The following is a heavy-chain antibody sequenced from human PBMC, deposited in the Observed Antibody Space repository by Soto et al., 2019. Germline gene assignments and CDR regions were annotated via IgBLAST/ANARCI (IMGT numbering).Heavy chain of an antibody. D-gene: IGHD5-12*01. CDR2: ISGSGGST. CDR1: GFTFSSYA. CDR3: SKDGPWLFQH. V-gene: IGHV3-23*01. J-gene: IGHJ1*01. Sequence: GWYLRLSCAASGFTFSSYAMSWVRQAPGKGLEWVSAISGSGGSTYYADSVKGRFTISRDNSKNTLYLQMNSLRAEDTAVYYCSKDGPWLFQHWGQGTLVTVSS.